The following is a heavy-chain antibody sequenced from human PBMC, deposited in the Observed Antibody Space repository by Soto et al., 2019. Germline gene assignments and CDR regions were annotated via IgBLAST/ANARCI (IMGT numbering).Heavy chain of an antibody. J-gene: IGHJ4*02. Sequence: SETLSLTCTVSGGSISSYYWSWIRQPPGKGLEWIGYIYYSGSTNYNPSLKSRVTISVDTSKNQFSLKLSSVTAADTAVYYCARAPRDCISTSCYGLDYWGQGTLVTVSS. CDR1: GGSISSYY. V-gene: IGHV4-59*08. CDR2: IYYSGST. CDR3: ARAPRDCISTSCYGLDY. D-gene: IGHD2-2*01.